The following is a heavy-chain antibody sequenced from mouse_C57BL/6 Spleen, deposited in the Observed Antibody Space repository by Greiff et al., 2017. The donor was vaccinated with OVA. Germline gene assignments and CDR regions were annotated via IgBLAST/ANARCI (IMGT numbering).Heavy chain of an antibody. CDR3: ARWGIDYPSYAMDY. Sequence: QVQLKESGAELVKPGASVKISCKASGYAFSSYWMNWVKQRPGKGLEWIGQIYPGDGDTNYNGKFKGKATLTADKSSSTAYMQLSSLTSEDSAVYFCARWGIDYPSYAMDYWGQGTSVTVSS. D-gene: IGHD1-1*02. V-gene: IGHV1-80*01. J-gene: IGHJ4*01. CDR2: IYPGDGDT. CDR1: GYAFSSYW.